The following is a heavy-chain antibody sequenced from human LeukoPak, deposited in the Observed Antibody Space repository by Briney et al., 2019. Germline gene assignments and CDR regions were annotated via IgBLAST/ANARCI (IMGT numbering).Heavy chain of an antibody. CDR3: ARDPATIMVVSETNAFDF. J-gene: IGHJ3*01. D-gene: IGHD2-21*02. Sequence: PGGSLRLSCAASGFTFSDYYMSWIRQAPGKGLEWLSYISGSGSDTNYADSVEGRFTISRDNAKNSLYLQMNSLRAEDTAVYYCARDPATIMVVSETNAFDFWGQGTMVTVSS. V-gene: IGHV3-11*05. CDR2: ISGSGSDT. CDR1: GFTFSDYY.